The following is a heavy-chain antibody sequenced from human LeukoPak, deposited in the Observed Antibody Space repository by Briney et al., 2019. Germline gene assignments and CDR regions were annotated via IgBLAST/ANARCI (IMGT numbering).Heavy chain of an antibody. CDR2: IKSDGSTT. J-gene: IGHJ4*02. D-gene: IGHD5-18*01. V-gene: IGHV3-74*01. Sequence: GGSLRLSCAASRFTFSSYWMHWVRQAPGKGLVWVSRIKSDGSTTTYADSVKGRFTISRDNAKNTLYLQMNSLRAEDTAVYYCARVVDTHFDYWGQGTLVTVSS. CDR3: ARVVDTHFDY. CDR1: RFTFSSYW.